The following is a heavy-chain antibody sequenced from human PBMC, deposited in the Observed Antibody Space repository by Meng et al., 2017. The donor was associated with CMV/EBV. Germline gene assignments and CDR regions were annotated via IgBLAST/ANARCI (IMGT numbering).Heavy chain of an antibody. Sequence: KASVGTFSSYAISWVRQAPGQGLEWMGGIIPIFGTANYAQKFQGRVTITTDESTSTAYMELSSLRSEDTAVYYCAIAARPHWDYFDYWGQGTLVTVSS. CDR1: VGTFSSYA. D-gene: IGHD6-6*01. J-gene: IGHJ4*02. V-gene: IGHV1-69*05. CDR3: AIAARPHWDYFDY. CDR2: IIPIFGTA.